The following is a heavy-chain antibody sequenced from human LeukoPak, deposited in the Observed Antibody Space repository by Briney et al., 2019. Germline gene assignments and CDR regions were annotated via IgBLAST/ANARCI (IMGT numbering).Heavy chain of an antibody. CDR3: ARDFYYYDSSGLGEGY. D-gene: IGHD3-22*01. Sequence: AGGSLRLSCAASGFTFSSYSTNWVRQAPGKGLEWVSSISSSSSYIYYADSVEGRFTISRDNAKNSLYLQMNSLRAEDTAVYYCARDFYYYDSSGLGEGYWGQGTLVTVSS. V-gene: IGHV3-21*01. J-gene: IGHJ4*02. CDR1: GFTFSSYS. CDR2: ISSSSSYI.